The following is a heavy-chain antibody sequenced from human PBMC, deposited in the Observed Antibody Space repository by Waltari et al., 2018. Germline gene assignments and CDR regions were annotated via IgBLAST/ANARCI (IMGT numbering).Heavy chain of an antibody. CDR1: GGTFSSYA. D-gene: IGHD1-20*01. CDR3: ARDPGYNWNDDAFDI. CDR2: IVPIFGIA. J-gene: IGHJ3*02. V-gene: IGHV1-69*05. Sequence: QVQLVQSGAEVQKPGSSVKVSCKASGGTFSSYAISWVRPAPGQGLEWMGGIVPIFGIAHSAQECQGRVTITTDESTSTAYMERSSLRSEDTAVYYCARDPGYNWNDDAFDIWGQGTMVTVSS.